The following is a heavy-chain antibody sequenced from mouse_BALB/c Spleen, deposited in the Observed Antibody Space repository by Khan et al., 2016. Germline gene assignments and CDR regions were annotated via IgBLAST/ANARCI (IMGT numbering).Heavy chain of an antibody. Sequence: EVQLQESGPGLVKPSQSLSLTCTVTGYSITSDYAWNWIRQFPGNKLEWMGYISYSGSTSYNPSLKSRISITRDTSKNQFFLQFNSVTTEDTATYYCARYYYGNSYEYVDVWGAETTVTVSS. CDR3: ARYYYGNSYEYVDV. V-gene: IGHV3-2*02. D-gene: IGHD1-1*01. CDR2: ISYSGST. J-gene: IGHJ1*01. CDR1: GYSITSDYA.